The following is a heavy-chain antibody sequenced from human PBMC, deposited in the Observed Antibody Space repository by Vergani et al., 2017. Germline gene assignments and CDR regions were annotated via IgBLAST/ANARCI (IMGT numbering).Heavy chain of an antibody. CDR3: ARESADYDFWSGRYYYYGMDV. CDR2: INSDGSST. CDR1: GFTFSSYW. Sequence: EVQLVESGGGLVQPGGSLRLSCVASGFTFSSYWMHWVRHAPGKGLVWVSRINSDGSSTRYEDSVKGRFTISRDNAKNTLYLKMNSLRAEDTAVYYCARESADYDFWSGRYYYYGMDVWGQGTTVTVSS. V-gene: IGHV3-74*01. J-gene: IGHJ6*02. D-gene: IGHD3-3*01.